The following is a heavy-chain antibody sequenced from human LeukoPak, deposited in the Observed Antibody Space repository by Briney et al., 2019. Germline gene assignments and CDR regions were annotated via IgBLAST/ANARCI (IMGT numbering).Heavy chain of an antibody. CDR3: ARGGLTFGGVRVAPGGDY. V-gene: IGHV1-2*02. J-gene: IGHJ4*02. D-gene: IGHD3-16*01. CDR1: GYTFTGYY. Sequence: ASVKVSCKASGYTFTGYYMHRVRQAPGQGLEWMGWIIPNSGGTNYAQTFQSRVTMTRDTSISTAYLELSRLRSADTAEYYCARGGLTFGGVRVAPGGDYWGQGTLVTVSS. CDR2: IIPNSGGT.